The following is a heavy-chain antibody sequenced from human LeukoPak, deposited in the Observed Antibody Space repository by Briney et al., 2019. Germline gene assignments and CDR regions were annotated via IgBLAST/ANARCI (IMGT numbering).Heavy chain of an antibody. CDR3: ARDLSGSYTFDY. CDR1: GFTFSGYA. Sequence: PGGCLRLSCAASGFTFSGYAMHWVRQAPGKGLEYVSTVSSIGDKTYYANSVKGRFTISRDNSKNTLYLQMGSLRAEDMAVYYCARDLSGSYTFDYWGQGTLVTVSS. CDR2: VSSIGDKT. V-gene: IGHV3-64*01. J-gene: IGHJ4*02. D-gene: IGHD1-26*01.